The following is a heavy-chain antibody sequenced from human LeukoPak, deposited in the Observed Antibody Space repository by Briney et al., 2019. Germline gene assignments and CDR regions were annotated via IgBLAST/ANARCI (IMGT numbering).Heavy chain of an antibody. J-gene: IGHJ4*02. D-gene: IGHD3-10*01. CDR3: ARGPMVRTNLFDY. CDR1: GFTFSSYW. Sequence: SGGWLRLSCAASGFTFSSYWMHLVRQAPGKGLVWVSRINSDGSRTSYADSVKGRFTISRDNAKNTLYLQMNSLRAEDTAVYYCARGPMVRTNLFDYWGQGTLVTVSS. V-gene: IGHV3-74*01. CDR2: INSDGSRT.